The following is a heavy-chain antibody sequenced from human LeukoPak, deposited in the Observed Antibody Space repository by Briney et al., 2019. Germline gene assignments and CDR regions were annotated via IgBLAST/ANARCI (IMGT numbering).Heavy chain of an antibody. CDR3: AKDYHSSGTYHDY. CDR2: INRSGGRT. D-gene: IGHD3-10*01. CDR1: GCTVSTYA. Sequence: QSAGSLRLSCAASGCTVSTYAMSWVRQAPAQGQEWVSGINRSGGRTYNAYYVKGRFTISSEDAKNMLYLQMNNLRAEDTAVYYCAKDYHSSGTYHDYWGQGTLVTVSS. J-gene: IGHJ4*02. V-gene: IGHV3-23*01.